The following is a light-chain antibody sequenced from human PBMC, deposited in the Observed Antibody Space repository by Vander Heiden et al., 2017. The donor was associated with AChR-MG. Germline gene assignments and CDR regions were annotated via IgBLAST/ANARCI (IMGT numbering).Light chain of an antibody. V-gene: IGKV2-28*01. Sequence: IVLTQSPLSLPVTPGEPASIPCRSSQRLLNSNGNNYLDWYLQKPWQSPQLLSCLGSNRASGVPDRFSGSGSGTDFTLKISRVEAEDVGVYYCMQALQTPYTFGQGTKLEIK. J-gene: IGKJ2*01. CDR3: MQALQTPYT. CDR2: LGS. CDR1: QRLLNSNGNNY.